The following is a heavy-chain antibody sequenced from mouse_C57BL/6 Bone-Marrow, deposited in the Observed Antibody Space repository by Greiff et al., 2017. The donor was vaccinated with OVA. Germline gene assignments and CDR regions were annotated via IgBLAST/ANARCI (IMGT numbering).Heavy chain of an antibody. Sequence: VQLQQSGAELARPGASVKLSCTASGYTFTSYGISWVKQRTGQGLEWIGEIYPRSGNPYYNEKFKGKATLTADKSSSTAYMELRSLTSEDSAVYFCARFTTVVAQYYYAMDYWGQGTSVTVSS. J-gene: IGHJ4*01. D-gene: IGHD1-1*01. CDR1: GYTFTSYG. CDR3: ARFTTVVAQYYYAMDY. CDR2: IYPRSGNP. V-gene: IGHV1-81*01.